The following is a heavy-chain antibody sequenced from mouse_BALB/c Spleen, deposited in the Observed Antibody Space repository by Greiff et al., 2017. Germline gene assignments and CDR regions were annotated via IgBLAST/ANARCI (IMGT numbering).Heavy chain of an antibody. V-gene: IGHV1-7*01. Sequence: QVHVKQSGAELAKPGASVKMSCKASGYTFTSYWMHWVKQRPGQGLEWIGYINPSTGYTEYNQKFKDKATLTADKSSSTAYMQLSSLTSEDSAVYYCARYDGSRSAWFAYWGQGTLVTVSA. CDR3: ARYDGSRSAWFAY. CDR1: GYTFTSYW. J-gene: IGHJ3*01. CDR2: INPSTGYT. D-gene: IGHD1-1*01.